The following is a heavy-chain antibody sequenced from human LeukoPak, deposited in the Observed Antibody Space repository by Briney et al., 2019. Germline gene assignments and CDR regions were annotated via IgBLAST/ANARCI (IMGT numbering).Heavy chain of an antibody. CDR2: IYYSGST. V-gene: IGHV4-39*01. D-gene: IGHD6-19*01. J-gene: IGHJ4*02. CDR3: ARQPSKKNQRKQWLAEEIDY. CDR1: GGSISSSSYY. Sequence: SETLSLTCTVSGGSISSSSYYWGWIRRPPGKGLEWIGSIYYSGSTYYNPSLKSRVTISVDTSKNQFSLKLSSVTAADTAVYYCARQPSKKNQRKQWLAEEIDYWGQGTLVTVSS.